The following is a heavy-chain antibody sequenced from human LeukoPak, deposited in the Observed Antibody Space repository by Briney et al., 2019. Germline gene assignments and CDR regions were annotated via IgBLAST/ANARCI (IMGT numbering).Heavy chain of an antibody. J-gene: IGHJ1*01. CDR2: IIAAFDKA. Sequence: ASVKVSCTVSGDSFSRYVISWVRPAPGQGPEWMGGIIAAFDKANYAQKFRGRVTISADKSTSTAHLEVDSLTSGDTAIYYCARDSQRGAQRGFQYWGQGTLVTVSS. CDR1: GDSFSRYV. D-gene: IGHD1-26*01. CDR3: ARDSQRGAQRGFQY. V-gene: IGHV1-69*06.